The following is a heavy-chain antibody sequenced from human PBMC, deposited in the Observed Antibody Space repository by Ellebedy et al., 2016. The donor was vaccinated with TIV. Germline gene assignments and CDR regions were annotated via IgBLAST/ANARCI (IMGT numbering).Heavy chain of an antibody. D-gene: IGHD3-16*01. CDR3: AKELHMWGTIMIDC. J-gene: IGHJ4*02. Sequence: PGGSLRLSCAASGITFSSHAISWVRQTPGKGLEWVSAISGSGDKTYYTDSVKGRFTNSRDNSQNTLYLQMNSLRAEDTAVYYCAKELHMWGTIMIDCWGPGTLVTVSS. CDR1: GITFSSHA. V-gene: IGHV3-23*01. CDR2: ISGSGDKT.